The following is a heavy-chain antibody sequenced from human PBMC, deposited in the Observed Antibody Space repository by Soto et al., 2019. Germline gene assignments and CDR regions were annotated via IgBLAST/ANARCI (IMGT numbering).Heavy chain of an antibody. Sequence: SETLSLTCTVSGGSMSNYYWSWIRQPAGKGLEWIGRIYSGGSTNYNPSLKSRVTMSVDTSDNQFSLKLSSVTAADTAVYYCERDLSLIDHWGQGTLVTVS. CDR2: IYSGGST. CDR3: ERDLSLIDH. J-gene: IGHJ4*02. V-gene: IGHV4-4*07. CDR1: GGSMSNYY.